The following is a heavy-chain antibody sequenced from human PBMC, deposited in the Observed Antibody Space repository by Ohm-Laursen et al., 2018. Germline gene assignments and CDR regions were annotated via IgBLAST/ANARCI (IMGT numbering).Heavy chain of an antibody. CDR1: GYTFSDYY. CDR2: INPYSGGT. CDR3: AKEGSGSYYYYYDMDV. J-gene: IGHJ6*02. D-gene: IGHD1-26*01. V-gene: IGHV1-2*06. Sequence: GASVKVSCKASGYTFSDYYMHWVRQAPGQGLEWMGRINPYSGGTNYAQKFQGRVTMTRDTSISTAYMELSRLRSDDTAVYYCAKEGSGSYYYYYDMDVWGQGTTVTVSS.